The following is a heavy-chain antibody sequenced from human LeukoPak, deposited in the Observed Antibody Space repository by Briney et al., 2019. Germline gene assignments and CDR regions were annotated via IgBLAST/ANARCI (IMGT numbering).Heavy chain of an antibody. CDR1: GFTFSSYG. CDR3: AKGSQTDAFDI. CDR2: IWYDGSNK. J-gene: IGHJ3*02. D-gene: IGHD3-10*01. Sequence: GRSLRLSCAASGFTFSSYGMHWVRQAPGKWLEWVAVIWYDGSNKYYADSVKGRFTISRDNSKNTLYLQMNSLRAEDTAVYYCAKGSQTDAFDIWGQGTMVTVSS. V-gene: IGHV3-33*06.